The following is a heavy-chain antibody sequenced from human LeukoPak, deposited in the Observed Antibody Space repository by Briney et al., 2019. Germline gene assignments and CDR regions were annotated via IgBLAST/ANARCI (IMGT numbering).Heavy chain of an antibody. J-gene: IGHJ4*02. D-gene: IGHD2-2*01. V-gene: IGHV3-23*01. CDR3: AKNVVFTRYFDS. CDR2: ISGGGRTT. Sequence: GGSLRLSCAASGFTFTNHAMSWVRPAPGKGLQWIAVISGGGRTTEYADSVKGRFTVSRDNSMNTLSLHMDSLRVEDTAIYYCAKNVVFTRYFDSWGQGTLVTVSS. CDR1: GFTFTNHA.